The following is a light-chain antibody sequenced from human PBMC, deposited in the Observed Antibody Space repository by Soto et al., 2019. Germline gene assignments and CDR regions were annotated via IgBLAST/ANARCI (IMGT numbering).Light chain of an antibody. CDR1: SSNVGSYKL. J-gene: IGLJ1*01. Sequence: QSALTQPASVSGSPGQSITISCTGTSSNVGSYKLVSWYQQHPGKAPKLMIFEVNKRPSGVSNRFSGSKSGNTASLTISGLKVEDEAVYYCCSYAGSSTFVFGTGTKLTVL. CDR2: EVN. V-gene: IGLV2-23*02. CDR3: CSYAGSSTFV.